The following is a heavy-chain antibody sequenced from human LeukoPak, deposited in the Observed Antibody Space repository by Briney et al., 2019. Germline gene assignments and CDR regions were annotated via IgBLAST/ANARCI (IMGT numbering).Heavy chain of an antibody. CDR2: IWYDGSNK. CDR1: GFTFSSYG. J-gene: IGHJ4*02. V-gene: IGHV3-33*01. CDR3: ARDPSEGYFDY. Sequence: GRSLRLSCAASGFTFSSYGMHWVRQAPGKGLEWVAVIWYDGSNKYYADSVKGRFTISRDNSKNTLYLQMNSLRAEDTAVYYYARDPSEGYFDYWGQGTLVTVSS.